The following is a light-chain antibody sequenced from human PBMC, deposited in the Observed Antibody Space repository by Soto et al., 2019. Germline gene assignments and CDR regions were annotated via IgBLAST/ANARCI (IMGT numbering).Light chain of an antibody. V-gene: IGLV1-47*02. CDR3: AAWDDSLSGWV. Sequence: QLVLTPPPSASGTPGQRVTISCSGSSSNIGSNYVYWYQQLPGTAPKLLIYSNNQRPSGVPDRFSGSKSGTSASLAISGLRSEDEADYYCAAWDDSLSGWVFGGGTKVTVL. CDR1: SSNIGSNY. J-gene: IGLJ3*02. CDR2: SNN.